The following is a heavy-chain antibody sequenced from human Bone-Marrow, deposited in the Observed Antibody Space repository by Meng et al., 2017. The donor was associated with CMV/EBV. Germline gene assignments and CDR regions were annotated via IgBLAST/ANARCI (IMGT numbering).Heavy chain of an antibody. J-gene: IGHJ6*02. Sequence: ASVKVSCKASGYTFTSYGISWVRQAPGQGLEWMGWINPNSGGTNYAQKFQGRVTMTRDTSISTAYMELSRLRSDDTAVYYCARDNGIVVVPAASLYYGMDVWGQGTTVTVSS. CDR1: GYTFTSYG. D-gene: IGHD2-2*01. CDR2: INPNSGGT. CDR3: ARDNGIVVVPAASLYYGMDV. V-gene: IGHV1-2*02.